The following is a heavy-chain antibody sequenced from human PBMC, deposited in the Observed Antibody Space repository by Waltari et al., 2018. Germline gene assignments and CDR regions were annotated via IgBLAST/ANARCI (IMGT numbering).Heavy chain of an antibody. CDR2: ISYTGAT. CDR3: ATYIGASVGTAAFDV. Sequence: QLQLQESGPGLVKPSETLSLTCTVSGGSITSTRHYWGWIRQHPGQGLEWIGTISYTGATYSSPSLKSRVTISRDTSKNQLSLTLGSVTAADTALYYCATYIGASVGTAAFDVWGQGTMVTV. D-gene: IGHD5-12*01. V-gene: IGHV4-39*01. CDR1: GGSITSTRHY. J-gene: IGHJ3*01.